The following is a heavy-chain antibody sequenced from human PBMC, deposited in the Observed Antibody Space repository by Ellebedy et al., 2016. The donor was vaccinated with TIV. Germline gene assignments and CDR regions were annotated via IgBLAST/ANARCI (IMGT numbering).Heavy chain of an antibody. CDR3: VKGAWAYSTGWYYFDQ. J-gene: IGHJ4*02. CDR2: ISSKGGST. Sequence: GESLKISCSASGFTFSSYAMHWVRQAPGKGLEYVSAISSKGGSTYYADSVKGRFTISRDNSKNTLYLQMSSLRADDTAVYYCVKGAWAYSTGWYYFDQWGQGTLVTVSS. D-gene: IGHD6-19*01. CDR1: GFTFSSYA. V-gene: IGHV3-64D*06.